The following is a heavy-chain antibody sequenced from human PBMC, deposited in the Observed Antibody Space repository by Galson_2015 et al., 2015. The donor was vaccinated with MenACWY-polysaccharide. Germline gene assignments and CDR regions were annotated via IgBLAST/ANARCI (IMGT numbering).Heavy chain of an antibody. J-gene: IGHJ5*01. CDR3: ARGPYYYDSHGCYSGPLKNW. Sequence: SVKVSCKASGYPFTGSYMYWVRQAPGQGLEWMGRFNPNSGATNYAQKFQGRLTLTGNTTINTAYMELSRLTSDDTAVFYCARGPYYYDSHGCYSGPLKNW. CDR1: GYPFTGSY. CDR2: FNPNSGAT. D-gene: IGHD3-22*01. V-gene: IGHV1-2*06.